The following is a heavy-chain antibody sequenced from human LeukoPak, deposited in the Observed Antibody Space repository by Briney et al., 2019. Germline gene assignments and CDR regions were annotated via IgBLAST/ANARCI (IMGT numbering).Heavy chain of an antibody. CDR3: ARDYFSNRFDY. CDR2: IYYSGST. Sequence: PSQTLSLTCTVSGGSISSGDYYWSWIRQHPGKGLEWIGNIYYSGSTYYNPSLKSRVTISVDTSKKQFSLRLSSVTAADTAVYYCARDYFSNRFDYWGQGTLVTVSS. V-gene: IGHV4-31*03. CDR1: GGSISSGDYY. J-gene: IGHJ4*02. D-gene: IGHD4-11*01.